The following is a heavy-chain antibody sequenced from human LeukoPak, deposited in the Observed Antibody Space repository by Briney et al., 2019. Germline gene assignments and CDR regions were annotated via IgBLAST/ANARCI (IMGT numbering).Heavy chain of an antibody. CDR1: GGSISSYY. Sequence: PSETLSLTCTVSGGSISSYYWSWIRQPPGKGLEWIGYIYYSGNTNYNPSLKSRVTISVDTSKNQFSLKLSSVTAADTAVYYCARAAAGPFDYWGQGTLVTVSS. CDR2: IYYSGNT. V-gene: IGHV4-59*01. D-gene: IGHD6-13*01. CDR3: ARAAAGPFDY. J-gene: IGHJ4*02.